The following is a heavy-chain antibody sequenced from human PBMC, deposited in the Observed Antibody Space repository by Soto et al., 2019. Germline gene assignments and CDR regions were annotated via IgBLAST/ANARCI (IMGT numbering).Heavy chain of an antibody. D-gene: IGHD3-3*01. V-gene: IGHV3-53*01. CDR2: IYSGGST. Sequence: GGSLRLSFAACGFTVSSNYMSWVRQAPGKGLEWVSVIYSGGSTYYADSVKGRFTISRDNSKNTLYLQMNSLRAEDTAVYYCAVLWSGYYGPQDWGQGTLVTVSS. CDR1: GFTVSSNY. J-gene: IGHJ4*02. CDR3: AVLWSGYYGPQD.